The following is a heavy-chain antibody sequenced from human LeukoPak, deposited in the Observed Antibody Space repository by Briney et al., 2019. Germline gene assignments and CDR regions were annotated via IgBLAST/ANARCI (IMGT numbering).Heavy chain of an antibody. CDR3: ARGELGILNY. J-gene: IGHJ4*02. Sequence: GGSLRLSCAASGFTFSSYAMHWVRQAPGKRLEWVAVISYDGSNKYYADSVKGRFTISRDNSKNTLYLQMNSLRAEDTAVYYCARGELGILNYWGQGTLVTVSS. CDR2: ISYDGSNK. V-gene: IGHV3-30-3*01. CDR1: GFTFSSYA. D-gene: IGHD7-27*01.